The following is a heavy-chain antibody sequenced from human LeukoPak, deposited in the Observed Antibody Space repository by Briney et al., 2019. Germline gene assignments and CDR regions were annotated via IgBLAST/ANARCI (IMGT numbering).Heavy chain of an antibody. Sequence: HPGGSLRLSCAASRFTVSSNYMSWVRQAPGKGLEWISFISAAGTTDYADSMKGRFTISRDNSKNTLYLQIDSLRAEDTAVYYCATSSGPSYSFDYWGQGILVTVSS. J-gene: IGHJ4*02. D-gene: IGHD1-26*01. CDR1: RFTVSSNY. CDR3: ATSSGPSYSFDY. CDR2: ISAAGTT. V-gene: IGHV3-53*01.